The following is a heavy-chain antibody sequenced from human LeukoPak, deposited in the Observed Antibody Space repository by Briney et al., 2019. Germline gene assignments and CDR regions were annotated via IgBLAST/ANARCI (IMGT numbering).Heavy chain of an antibody. CDR3: AREGGFYRPLDY. CDR1: GGSVTSTNW. CDR2: VHLDGRT. V-gene: IGHV4-4*02. J-gene: IGHJ4*02. D-gene: IGHD3-3*01. Sequence: SETLSLTCGVSGGSVTSTNWWTWVRQPPGKGLEWIGEVHLDGRTNYNPSLKSRLTMSVDLSENHVSLKLTSVTAADTAAYYCAREGGFYRPLDYSGQGTLVTVSS.